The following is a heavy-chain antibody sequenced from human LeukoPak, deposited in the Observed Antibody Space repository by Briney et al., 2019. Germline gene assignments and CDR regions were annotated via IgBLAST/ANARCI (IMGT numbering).Heavy chain of an antibody. CDR2: IYYSGST. CDR3: ARVFVWSGSYIFDY. D-gene: IGHD1-26*01. Sequence: SETLSPTCTVSGGSISSGGYYWSWIRQHPGKGLEWIGYIYYSGSTNYNPSLKSRVTISVDTSKNQFSLKLSSVTAADTAVYYCARVFVWSGSYIFDYWGQGTLVTVSS. V-gene: IGHV4-61*08. CDR1: GGSISSGGYY. J-gene: IGHJ4*02.